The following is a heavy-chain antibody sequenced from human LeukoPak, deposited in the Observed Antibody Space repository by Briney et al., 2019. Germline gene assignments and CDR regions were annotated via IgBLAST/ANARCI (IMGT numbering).Heavy chain of an antibody. J-gene: IGHJ4*01. CDR1: GGSISSYY. CDR3: ARVAVAGTQTDX. CDR2: IYYSGST. V-gene: IGHV4-59*12. Sequence: SETLSLTCTVSGGSISSYYWSWIRQPPGKGLEWIGYIYYSGSTNYNPSLKSRVTISVDTSKNQFSLKLSSVTAADTAVYYCARVAVAGTQTDXWGXGXLXTVSS. D-gene: IGHD6-19*01.